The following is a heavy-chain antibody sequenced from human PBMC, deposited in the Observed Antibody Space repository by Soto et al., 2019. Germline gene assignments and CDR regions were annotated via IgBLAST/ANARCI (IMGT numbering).Heavy chain of an antibody. V-gene: IGHV3-23*01. Sequence: HPXGSLRLSCTASGFTFSSYAMSWVRQAPGKGLEWVSAISGSGGSTYYADSVKGRFTISRDNSKNTLYLQMNSLRAEDTAVYYCAKDSLRIAAALGWFDPWGQGTLVT. D-gene: IGHD6-13*01. J-gene: IGHJ5*02. CDR3: AKDSLRIAAALGWFDP. CDR1: GFTFSSYA. CDR2: ISGSGGST.